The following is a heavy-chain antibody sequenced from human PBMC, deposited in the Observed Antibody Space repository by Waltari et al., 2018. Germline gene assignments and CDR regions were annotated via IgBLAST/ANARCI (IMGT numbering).Heavy chain of an antibody. D-gene: IGHD5-12*01. CDR1: GHCHSSGYY. V-gene: IGHV4-38-2*02. CDR2: IYHSGST. CDR3: TRDNSGYDREEYYFDY. J-gene: IGHJ4*02. Sequence: QVQMQESGPGLAEPWEKLSPPCTVSGHCHSSGYYGGSIRQPPGKGLEWIGSIYHSGSTYYNPSLKNRVTISVDTSNTQFSLKLSSVTAADTAVYYCTRDNSGYDREEYYFDYWGQGTLVTVSS.